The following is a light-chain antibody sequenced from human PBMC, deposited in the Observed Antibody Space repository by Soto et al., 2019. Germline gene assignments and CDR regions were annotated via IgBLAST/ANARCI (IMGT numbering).Light chain of an antibody. CDR1: QSVSSN. V-gene: IGKV3-15*01. Sequence: IGMKKSPATLSVYPGERATLSCRASQSVSSNLAWYQQKPGQAPRLLIYGASTRATGIPARFSGSGSGTDFTLTISRLEPEDFAVYFCQQFGSSPPWTFGQRTKADIK. J-gene: IGKJ1*01. CDR3: QQFGSSPPWT. CDR2: GAS.